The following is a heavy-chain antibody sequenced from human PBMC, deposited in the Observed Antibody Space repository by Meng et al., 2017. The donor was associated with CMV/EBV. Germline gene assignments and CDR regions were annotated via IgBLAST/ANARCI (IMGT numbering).Heavy chain of an antibody. CDR2: ISYDGSNK. Sequence: MHWVRQAPGKGLEWVAVISYDGSNKYYADSVKGRFTISSDNSKNTLYLQMNSLRAEDTAVYYCARDAVHGYCSSTSCYIRGAYFQHWGQGTLVTVSS. D-gene: IGHD2-2*02. V-gene: IGHV3-30*04. J-gene: IGHJ1*01. CDR3: ARDAVHGYCSSTSCYIRGAYFQH.